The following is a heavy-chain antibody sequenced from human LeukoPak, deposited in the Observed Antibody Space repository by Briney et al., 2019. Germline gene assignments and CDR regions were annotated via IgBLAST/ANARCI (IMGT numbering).Heavy chain of an antibody. V-gene: IGHV4-59*01. D-gene: IGHD3-10*01. CDR3: ARARGRMVRGVIATYYFDY. CDR2: IYYSGST. J-gene: IGHJ4*02. CDR1: GGSISSYY. Sequence: SETLSLTCIVSGGSISSYYWSWIRQPPGKGLEWIGYIYYSGSTNYNPSLKSRVTISVDTSKNQFSLKLSSVTAADTAVYYCARARGRMVRGVIATYYFDYWGQGTLVTVSS.